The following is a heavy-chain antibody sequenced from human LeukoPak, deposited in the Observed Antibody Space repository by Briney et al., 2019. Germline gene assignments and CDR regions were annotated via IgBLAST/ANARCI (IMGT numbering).Heavy chain of an antibody. CDR3: TTLYYYDSSGYYPLFDC. V-gene: IGHV3-15*01. D-gene: IGHD3-22*01. CDR1: GFTFSNDW. CDR2: IKSKTGGGTT. Sequence: PGGSLRLSCAASGFTFSNDWMRWVRQAPGKGLVWVGRIKSKTGGGTTDYAAPVKGRFTISRDDSKNTLYMQMNSLKTDDTAVYYCTTLYYYDSSGYYPLFDCWGQGTLVTVSS. J-gene: IGHJ4*02.